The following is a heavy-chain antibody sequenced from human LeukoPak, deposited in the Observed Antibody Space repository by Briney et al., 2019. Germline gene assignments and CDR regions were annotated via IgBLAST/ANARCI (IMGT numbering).Heavy chain of an antibody. Sequence: GGSLRLSCAVSGFPLSDAWMNWVRQAPGKGLEWVAVIWYDGSNKYYADSVKGRFTISRDNSKNTLYLQMNSLRAEDTAVYYCARDLGGYNPDYWGQGTLVTVSS. CDR3: ARDLGGYNPDY. J-gene: IGHJ4*02. CDR1: GFPLSDAW. V-gene: IGHV3-33*08. D-gene: IGHD5-24*01. CDR2: IWYDGSNK.